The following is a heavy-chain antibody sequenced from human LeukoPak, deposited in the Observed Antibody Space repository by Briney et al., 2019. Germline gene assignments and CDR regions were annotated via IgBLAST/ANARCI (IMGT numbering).Heavy chain of an antibody. CDR3: ATDSGDGYNPSGY. V-gene: IGHV1-24*01. J-gene: IGHJ4*02. CDR2: FDPEDGET. D-gene: IGHD5-24*01. CDR1: VYSLTELS. Sequence: ASVKVSCMVSVYSLTELSMHWVRQAPGKGLEWMGGFDPEDGETIYAQKFQGRVTMTEDTSTDTAYMELSSLRSEDTAVYYCATDSGDGYNPSGYWGQGTLVTVSS.